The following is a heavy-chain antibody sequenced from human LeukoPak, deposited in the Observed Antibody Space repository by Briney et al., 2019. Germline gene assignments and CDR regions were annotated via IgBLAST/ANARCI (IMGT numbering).Heavy chain of an antibody. CDR2: INPNSGGT. D-gene: IGHD6-19*01. J-gene: IGHJ4*02. V-gene: IGHV1-2*06. CDR1: GYTFTGYY. CDR3: ARGPEQWLPPFDY. Sequence: ASVKVSCKASGYTFTGYYMHWVRQAPGRGLEWMGRINPNSGGTNYAQKFQGRVTMTRDTSISTAYMELSRLRSDDTAVYYCARGPEQWLPPFDYWGQGTLVTVSS.